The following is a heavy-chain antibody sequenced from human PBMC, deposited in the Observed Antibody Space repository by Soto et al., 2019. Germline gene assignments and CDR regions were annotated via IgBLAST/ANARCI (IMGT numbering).Heavy chain of an antibody. Sequence: QVQLVQSGAEVKQPGSSVKVSCKASRGALSSYAITWVRQAPGQGLDWMGRVIPIYGTPNYAQKFQGRLSLTVDASKSTAYLELSGLRSEDTSVYFCASPGSRAINRGAFDIWGQGTMVTVSS. V-gene: IGHV1-69*18. CDR2: VIPIYGTP. J-gene: IGHJ3*02. CDR3: ASPGSRAINRGAFDI. CDR1: RGALSSYA.